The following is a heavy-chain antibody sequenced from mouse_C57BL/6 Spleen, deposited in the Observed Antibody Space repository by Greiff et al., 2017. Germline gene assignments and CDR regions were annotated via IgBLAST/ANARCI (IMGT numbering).Heavy chain of an antibody. V-gene: IGHV1-52*01. CDR3: ARWGYFYYFDY. D-gene: IGHD3-1*01. J-gene: IGHJ2*01. Sequence: QVQLQQPGAALVRPGSSVMLSCKASGYTFTSYWMHWVKQRPLQVLARFGNIDPSVSETHYNQKFKDKATLTVDKSSSTAYMQLSSLTSEDSAVYYCARWGYFYYFDYWGQGTTLTVSS. CDR1: GYTFTSYW. CDR2: IDPSVSET.